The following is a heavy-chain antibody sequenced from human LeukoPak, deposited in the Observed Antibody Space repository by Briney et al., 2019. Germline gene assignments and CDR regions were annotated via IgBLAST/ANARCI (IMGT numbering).Heavy chain of an antibody. CDR2: ISSSSNYI. D-gene: IGHD5-18*01. V-gene: IGHV3-21*01. CDR1: GFTFSSYT. J-gene: IGHJ3*02. CDR3: ARGYRGFDI. Sequence: PGGSLRLSCAASGFTFSSYTMNWVRQAPGEGLEWVSSISSSSNYIYYTDSLKGRFTISRDNAKNSLYLQMNSLRAEDTAVYYCARGYRGFDIWGQGTMVTVSS.